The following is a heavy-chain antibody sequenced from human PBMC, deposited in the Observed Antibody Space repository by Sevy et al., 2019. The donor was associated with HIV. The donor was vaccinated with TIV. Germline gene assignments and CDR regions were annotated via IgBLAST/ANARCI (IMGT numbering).Heavy chain of an antibody. V-gene: IGHV3-11*01. J-gene: IGHJ6*02. D-gene: IGHD3-10*01. CDR1: GFTFSDYY. CDR2: ISSSGSTI. CDR3: ARDVAYYGSGSYYQYYYGMDV. Sequence: GGSLRLSCAASGFTFSDYYMSWIRQAPGKGLEWGSYISSSGSTIYYADSVKGRFTISRDNAKNSRYLQMNSLRAEDTAVYYCARDVAYYGSGSYYQYYYGMDVWGQGTTVTVSS.